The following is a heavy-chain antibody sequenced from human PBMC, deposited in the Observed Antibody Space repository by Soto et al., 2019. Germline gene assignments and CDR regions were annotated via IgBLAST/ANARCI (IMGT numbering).Heavy chain of an antibody. CDR1: GYTFTGYY. V-gene: IGHV1-2*04. J-gene: IGHJ6*02. D-gene: IGHD2-2*02. CDR3: AREFLDNHIVVVPAAIRPRVYYYYYGMDV. CDR2: INPNSGGT. Sequence: ASVKVSCKASGYTFTGYYMHWVRQAPRQGLEWMGWINPNSGGTNYAQKFQGWVTMTRDTSISTAYMELSRLRSDDTAVYYCAREFLDNHIVVVPAAIRPRVYYYYYGMDVWGQGTT.